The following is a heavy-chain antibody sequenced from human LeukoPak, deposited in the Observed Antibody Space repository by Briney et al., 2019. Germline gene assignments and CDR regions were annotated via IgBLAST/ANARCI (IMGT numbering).Heavy chain of an antibody. V-gene: IGHV1-18*04. Sequence: ASVKVSCKASGYTFTNYGISWVRQAPGQGLEWMACISANNGETKYAQNFQGRVTMTTDTSTSTAYLELRSLRSDDTALYYCARVPPSAHQLLSSDYWGQGTQVTVSS. CDR1: GYTFTNYG. J-gene: IGHJ4*02. CDR3: ARVPPSAHQLLSSDY. CDR2: ISANNGET. D-gene: IGHD2-2*01.